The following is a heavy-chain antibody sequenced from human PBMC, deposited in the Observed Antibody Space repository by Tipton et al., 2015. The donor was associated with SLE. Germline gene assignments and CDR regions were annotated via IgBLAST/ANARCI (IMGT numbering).Heavy chain of an antibody. CDR3: ARGGGFFSGRGYFDS. J-gene: IGHJ4*02. D-gene: IGHD3-10*01. Sequence: VQLVQSGAEVKKPGESLKISCTASGYSFHVYWMGWVRQMPGKGLEWMGSIYPGDSETRYSPSFQGQVPISADKSISTAYLQWSTLQASDSAVYYCARGGGFFSGRGYFDSWGQGTLVTVSS. CDR2: IYPGDSET. V-gene: IGHV5-51*03. CDR1: GYSFHVYW.